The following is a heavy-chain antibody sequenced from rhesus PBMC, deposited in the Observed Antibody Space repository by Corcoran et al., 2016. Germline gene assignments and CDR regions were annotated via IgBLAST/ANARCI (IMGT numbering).Heavy chain of an antibody. CDR2: IIPLVGIT. CDR3: ARGQGGYNVWRGDYAGDY. Sequence: QLQLVQSGAEVKKPGASVKLACKASGYTVSIYAIRWVRQAPGQGLEWMGGIIPLVGITNSAQKCPGRVTSPWSTSASTAYMGRSSVGTEDTAEYYFARGQGGYNVWRGDYAGDYWGQGALVTVSS. CDR1: GYTVSIYA. J-gene: IGHJ4*01. D-gene: IGHD5-12*01. V-gene: IGHV1-151*01.